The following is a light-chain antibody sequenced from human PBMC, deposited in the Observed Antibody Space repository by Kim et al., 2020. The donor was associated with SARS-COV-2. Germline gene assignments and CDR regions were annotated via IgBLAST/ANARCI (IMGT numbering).Light chain of an antibody. Sequence: LRQTDRFTCQGDSLRSYYASWYQQKPGQAPVLVIYGKNNRPSGIPDRFSGSSSGNTASLTITGAQAEDEADYYCNSRDSSGNHYVFGTGTKVTVL. V-gene: IGLV3-19*01. CDR2: GKN. CDR1: SLRSYY. J-gene: IGLJ1*01. CDR3: NSRDSSGNHYV.